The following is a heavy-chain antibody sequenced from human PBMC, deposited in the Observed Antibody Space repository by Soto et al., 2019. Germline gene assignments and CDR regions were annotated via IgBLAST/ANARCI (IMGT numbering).Heavy chain of an antibody. D-gene: IGHD6-13*01. CDR2: ISGSGSTI. J-gene: IGHJ4*02. CDR3: ARLGSIAAAGTPDY. CDR1: GFTFSDYY. V-gene: IGHV3-11*01. Sequence: RLSCAASGFTFSDYYMSWFRQAPGKGLEWVSYISGSGSTIHDADSVKGRFTISRDNAKNSLYLQMNSLRAEDTAVYYCARLGSIAAAGTPDYWGQGTLVTVSS.